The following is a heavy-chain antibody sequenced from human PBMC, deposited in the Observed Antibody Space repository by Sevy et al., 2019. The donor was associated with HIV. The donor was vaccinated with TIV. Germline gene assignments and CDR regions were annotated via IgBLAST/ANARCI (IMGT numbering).Heavy chain of an antibody. CDR3: ARDGTMVRGVI. CDR2: ISSSSYI. V-gene: IGHV3-21*01. J-gene: IGHJ4*02. CDR1: GFTFSSYS. D-gene: IGHD3-10*01. Sequence: GGSLRLSCAASGFTFSSYSMNWVRQAPGKGLEWVSSISSSSYIYYADSVKGRFTISRDNAKNSLYLQMNSLRAEDTAVYYCARDGTMVRGVIWGQGTLVTVSS.